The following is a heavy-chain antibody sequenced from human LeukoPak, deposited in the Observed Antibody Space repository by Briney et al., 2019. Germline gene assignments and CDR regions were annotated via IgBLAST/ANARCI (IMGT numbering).Heavy chain of an antibody. V-gene: IGHV3-23*01. D-gene: IGHD6-19*01. Sequence: GGSLRLSCAASGFTFGTYAMSWVRQAPGKGLEWISAISGSGGSTYYADSVKGRFTISRGNSKNTLYLQMNSLRAEDTAVYYCAKIPYSSGWVQNWFDPWGQGTLVTVSS. J-gene: IGHJ5*02. CDR3: AKIPYSSGWVQNWFDP. CDR2: ISGSGGST. CDR1: GFTFGTYA.